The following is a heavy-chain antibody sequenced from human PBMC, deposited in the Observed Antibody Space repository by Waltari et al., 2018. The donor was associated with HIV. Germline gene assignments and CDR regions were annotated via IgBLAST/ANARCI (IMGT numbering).Heavy chain of an antibody. J-gene: IGHJ4*02. CDR3: VRDDPGYAPIDY. Sequence: VELRETGGGLVEPGASLTLSWVTPGSPLGHYSFNWVRLRPREGLEWVASLRRGSREGSYVDPVKGRFTISRDDSINTLFLHLDKLKIEDTARYFCVRDDPGYAPIDYWGPGTLVTVSP. V-gene: IGHV3-21*04. D-gene: IGHD2-2*01. CDR2: LRRGSREG. CDR1: GSPLGHYS.